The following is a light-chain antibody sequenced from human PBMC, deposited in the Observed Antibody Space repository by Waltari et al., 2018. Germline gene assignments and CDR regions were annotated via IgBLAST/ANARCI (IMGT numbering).Light chain of an antibody. CDR1: QGISSY. V-gene: IGKV1-9*01. CDR3: QHLNNYPLT. CDR2: AAS. J-gene: IGKJ4*01. Sequence: DIQLTQSPSFLSASVGDRVTITCRASQGISSYLAWYQQKPGKAPKLLIYAASTLQSGVPSRFSGSGSGTGFTLTISSLQPEDFATYYCQHLNNYPLTFGGGTKVEIK.